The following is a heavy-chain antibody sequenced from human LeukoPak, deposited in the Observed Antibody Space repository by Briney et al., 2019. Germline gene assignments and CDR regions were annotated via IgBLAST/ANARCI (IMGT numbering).Heavy chain of an antibody. D-gene: IGHD2-21*02. CDR1: GYTFTGYY. J-gene: IGHJ4*02. Sequence: ASVKVSCKASGYTFTGYYMHWVRQAPGQGLEWMGRINPNSGGTNYAQKLQGRVTMTRDTSISTAYMELSRLRSDDTAVYYCARDSCGGDCYSAEFDYWGQGTLVTVSS. CDR2: INPNSGGT. V-gene: IGHV1-2*06. CDR3: ARDSCGGDCYSAEFDY.